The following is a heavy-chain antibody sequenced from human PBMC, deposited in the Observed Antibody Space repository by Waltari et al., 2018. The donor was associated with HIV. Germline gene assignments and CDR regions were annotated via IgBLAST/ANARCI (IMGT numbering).Heavy chain of an antibody. V-gene: IGHV3-23*04. D-gene: IGHD1-26*01. CDR2: SRVRGGST. CDR3: AKPYSESYYGTRYYFDY. Sequence: EVQLVESGGGLVQPGGSLRLSCAASGFTFNNYVMTWVRQAPGNGLQWFSTSRVRGGSTYYEDSVKGRFTISRDNPKNSLYLQMNSLRAEDTAVYYCAKPYSESYYGTRYYFDYWGQGTLATVSS. J-gene: IGHJ4*02. CDR1: GFTFNNYV.